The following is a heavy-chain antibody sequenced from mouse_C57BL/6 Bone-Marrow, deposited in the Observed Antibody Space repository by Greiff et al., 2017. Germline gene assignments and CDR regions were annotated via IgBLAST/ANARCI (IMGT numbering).Heavy chain of an antibody. CDR1: GFTFSSYA. V-gene: IGHV5-9-1*02. CDR3: TRVYYGSSSPYAMDY. D-gene: IGHD1-1*01. CDR2: ISSGGDYI. J-gene: IGHJ4*01. Sequence: EVKLVESGEGLVKPGGSLKLSCAASGFTFSSYAMSWVRQTPEKRLEWVAYISSGGDYIYYADTVKGRFTISRDNARNTLYLQMSSLKSEDTAMYYCTRVYYGSSSPYAMDYWGQGTSVTVSS.